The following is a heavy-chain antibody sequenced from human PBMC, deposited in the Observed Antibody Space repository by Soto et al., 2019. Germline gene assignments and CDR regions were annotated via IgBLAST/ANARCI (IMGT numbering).Heavy chain of an antibody. CDR2: IDPSDSYT. CDR1: GYSFTSYW. J-gene: IGHJ6*02. V-gene: IGHV5-10-1*01. CDR3: ARLRWGDYYYGMDV. D-gene: IGHD7-27*01. Sequence: GESLKISCKGSGYSFTSYWISWVRQMPGKGLEWMGRIDPSDSYTNYSPSFQGHVTIPADKSISTAYLQWSSLKASDTDMYYCARLRWGDYYYGMDVWGQGTTVTVSS.